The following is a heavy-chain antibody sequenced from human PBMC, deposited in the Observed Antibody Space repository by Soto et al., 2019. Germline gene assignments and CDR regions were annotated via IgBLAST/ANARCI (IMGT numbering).Heavy chain of an antibody. CDR3: GCVCGGTCYWEIHY. CDR2: ISDSGGST. Sequence: EVQLLESGGGLVQPGGSLRLSCAASGFTFSSYAMSWVRQAPGKGLEWVSGISDSGGSTYYADSVKGRFTISRDNSKNYLYLKMNSLRDADAALYYCGCVCGGTCYWEIHYWGQGTLVTVSS. V-gene: IGHV3-23*01. J-gene: IGHJ4*02. CDR1: GFTFSSYA. D-gene: IGHD2-15*01.